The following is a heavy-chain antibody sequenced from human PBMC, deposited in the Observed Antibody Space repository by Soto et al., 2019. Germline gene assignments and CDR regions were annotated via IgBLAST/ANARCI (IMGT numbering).Heavy chain of an antibody. D-gene: IGHD3-3*01. CDR2: MNPNSGNT. J-gene: IGHJ3*02. Sequence: ASVKVSCKASGYTFTSYDINWVRQATGQGLEWMGRMNPNSGNTGYAQKFQGRVTMTRNTSISTAYMELSSLRSEDTAVYYCARGLKKVTIFGVVTLDAFDIWGQGTMVTVSS. V-gene: IGHV1-8*01. CDR1: GYTFTSYD. CDR3: ARGLKKVTIFGVVTLDAFDI.